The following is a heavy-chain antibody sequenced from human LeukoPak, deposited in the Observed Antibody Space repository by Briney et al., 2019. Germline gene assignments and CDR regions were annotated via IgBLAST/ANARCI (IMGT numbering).Heavy chain of an antibody. J-gene: IGHJ3*02. CDR3: ARVPRGAFDI. CDR2: IYSGGST. D-gene: IGHD3-10*01. CDR1: GFTVSSNY. Sequence: GGSLGLSWAASGFTVSSNYMSWVRQAPGKGLEWVSVIYSGGSTYYADSVKGRFTISRDNSKNTLYLQMNSLRAEDTAVYYCARVPRGAFDIWGQGTMVTVSS. V-gene: IGHV3-53*01.